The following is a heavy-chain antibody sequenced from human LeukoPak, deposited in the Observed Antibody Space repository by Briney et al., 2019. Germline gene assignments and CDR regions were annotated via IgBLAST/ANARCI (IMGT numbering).Heavy chain of an antibody. CDR2: INPGGST. CDR1: GYIFASYY. J-gene: IGHJ3*01. CDR3: ARGRFYDILTGQYHDTFDV. V-gene: IGHV1-46*01. Sequence: ASVKVSCKASGYIFASYYMHWVRQAPGQGLEWMGIINPGGSTSYAQEFQGRVTMTRDMSTRIVYMELSSLRSEDTAMYYCARGRFYDILTGQYHDTFDVWGQGTVVTVSS. D-gene: IGHD3-9*01.